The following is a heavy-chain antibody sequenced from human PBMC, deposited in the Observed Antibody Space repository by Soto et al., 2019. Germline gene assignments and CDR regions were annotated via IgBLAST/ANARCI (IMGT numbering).Heavy chain of an antibody. D-gene: IGHD3-3*01. CDR3: ARDLLRFLFSGHVVDY. V-gene: IGHV3-30-3*01. Sequence: PGGSLRLSCAASGFTFSSYAMHWVRQAPGKGLEWVAVISYDGSNKYYADSVEGRFTISRDNSKNTLYLQMNSLRAEDTAVYYCARDLLRFLFSGHVVDYWGQGTLVTVSS. CDR1: GFTFSSYA. J-gene: IGHJ4*02. CDR2: ISYDGSNK.